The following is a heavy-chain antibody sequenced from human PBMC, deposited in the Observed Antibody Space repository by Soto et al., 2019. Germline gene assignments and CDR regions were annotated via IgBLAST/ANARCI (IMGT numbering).Heavy chain of an antibody. V-gene: IGHV3-33*01. CDR2: IWYDGSNK. CDR1: GFTFSSYG. J-gene: IGHJ6*03. CDR3: ARGVRSGDIVVVPAAMAGGDYMDV. D-gene: IGHD2-2*01. Sequence: QVQLVESGGGVVQPGRSLRLSCAASGFTFSSYGMHWVRQAPGKGLEWVAVIWYDGSNKYYADSVKGRFTISRDNSKNTLDLQMNSLRAEDTAVYYCARGVRSGDIVVVPAAMAGGDYMDVWGKGTTVTVSS.